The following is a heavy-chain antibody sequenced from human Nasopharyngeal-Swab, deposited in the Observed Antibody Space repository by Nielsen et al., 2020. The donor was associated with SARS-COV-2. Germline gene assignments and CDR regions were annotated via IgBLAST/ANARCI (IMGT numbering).Heavy chain of an antibody. D-gene: IGHD5-12*01. CDR3: ARPRYGGYEISPPNY. Sequence: VSCKASGYTFTSYYMHWVRQAPGQGLEWMGIINPSGGSTSYAQKFQGRVTMTRDTSTSTVYMELSSLRSEDTAVYYCARPRYGGYEISPPNYWGQGTLVTVSS. J-gene: IGHJ4*02. CDR1: GYTFTSYY. CDR2: INPSGGST. V-gene: IGHV1-46*01.